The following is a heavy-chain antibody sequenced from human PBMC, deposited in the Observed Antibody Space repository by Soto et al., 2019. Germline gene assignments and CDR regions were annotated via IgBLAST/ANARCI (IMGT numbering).Heavy chain of an antibody. V-gene: IGHV4-34*01. CDR3: ARGGSDYGDYVKYFQH. CDR1: GGSFSGYY. Sequence: SETLSLTCAVYGGSFSGYYRSWIRQPPGKGLEWIGEINHSGSTNYNPSLKSRVTISVDTSKNQFSLKLSSVTAADTAVYYCARGGSDYGDYVKYFQHWGQGTLVTVSS. J-gene: IGHJ1*01. D-gene: IGHD4-17*01. CDR2: INHSGST.